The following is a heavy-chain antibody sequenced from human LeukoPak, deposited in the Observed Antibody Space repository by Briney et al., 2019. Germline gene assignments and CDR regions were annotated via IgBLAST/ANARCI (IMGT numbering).Heavy chain of an antibody. Sequence: GASLQISCKGSGYRFTSYWIGWVRQMPGKGLEGMGIIYPGDSDTRYSPSFQGQVTISADKSISTAYLQWSSLRASDTAMYYCARVVPYYYYGMDVWGQGTTVTVSS. CDR2: IYPGDSDT. CDR3: ARVVPYYYYGMDV. J-gene: IGHJ6*02. D-gene: IGHD2-15*01. CDR1: GYRFTSYW. V-gene: IGHV5-51*01.